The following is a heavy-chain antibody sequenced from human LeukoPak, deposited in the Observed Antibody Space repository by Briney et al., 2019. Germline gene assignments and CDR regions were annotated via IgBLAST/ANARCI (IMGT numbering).Heavy chain of an antibody. CDR2: IRYDGSNK. J-gene: IGHJ6*02. CDR3: ANGPFGELTPPYYYYYYGMDV. Sequence: GVSLRLSCAASGFTFSSYGMHWVRQAPGKGLEWVAFIRYDGSNKYYADSVKGRFTISRDNSKNTLYLQMSSLRAEDTAVYYCANGPFGELTPPYYYYYYGMDVWGQGTTVTVSS. CDR1: GFTFSSYG. D-gene: IGHD3-10*01. V-gene: IGHV3-30*02.